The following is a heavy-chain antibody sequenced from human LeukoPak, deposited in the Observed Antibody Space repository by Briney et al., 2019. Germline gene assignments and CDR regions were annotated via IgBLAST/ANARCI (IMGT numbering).Heavy chain of an antibody. CDR1: GFTFTSDA. Sequence: GGSLRLSCVASGFTFTSDAMNWVRQAPGKGLGWVSSTVSRGTTQYADSVKGRFTVSRDTSKNTLYLQMNSLRADDTAVYYCAKCSTSAYTTGWCNWIDPWGQGTLVTVSS. CDR3: AKCSTSAYTTGWCNWIDP. V-gene: IGHV3-23*01. D-gene: IGHD6-19*01. J-gene: IGHJ5*02. CDR2: TVSRGTT.